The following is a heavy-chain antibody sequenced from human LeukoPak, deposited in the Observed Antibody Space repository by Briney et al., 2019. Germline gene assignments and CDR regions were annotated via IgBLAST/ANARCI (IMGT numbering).Heavy chain of an antibody. CDR3: ARALMVRGVIIYYYYGMDV. V-gene: IGHV1-8*01. CDR1: GYTFTSYD. J-gene: IGHJ6*02. Sequence: ASVKVSCKASGYTFTSYDINWVRQATGQGLEWVGWMNPNSGNTGYAQKFQGRVTMTRNTSISPAYMELSSLRSEDTAVYCCARALMVRGVIIYYYYGMDVWGQGTTVTVSS. CDR2: MNPNSGNT. D-gene: IGHD3-10*01.